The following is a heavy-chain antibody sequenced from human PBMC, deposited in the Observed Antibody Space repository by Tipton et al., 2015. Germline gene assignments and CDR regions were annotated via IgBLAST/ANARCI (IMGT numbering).Heavy chain of an antibody. V-gene: IGHV4-39*01. CDR1: GGSISSAAYY. J-gene: IGHJ4*02. CDR2: INHSGRT. D-gene: IGHD2-2*03. Sequence: TLSLTCTVSGGSISSAAYYWVWIRQPPGKGLEWIGSINHSGRTYYNPSLMSRVTMSVDTSKKQFSLRLSSVTAVDTAVYYCARRIGWFDYWGQGTLVTVSS. CDR3: ARRIGWFDY.